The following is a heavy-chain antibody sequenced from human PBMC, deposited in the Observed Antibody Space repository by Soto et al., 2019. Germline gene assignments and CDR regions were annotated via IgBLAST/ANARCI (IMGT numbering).Heavy chain of an antibody. Sequence: VQLLESGGGLVQPGGSLRLSCAASGFTFSSYAMKWVRQAPGKGLEWVSLIGESGTPTYYADSVKGRFTISRDNSWNTLFLEMYSLRAEDTAVYYCARYIPGVRYYGMDVWGQGTTVTVSS. J-gene: IGHJ6*02. CDR3: ARYIPGVRYYGMDV. D-gene: IGHD2-2*01. CDR1: GFTFSSYA. CDR2: IGESGTPT. V-gene: IGHV3-23*01.